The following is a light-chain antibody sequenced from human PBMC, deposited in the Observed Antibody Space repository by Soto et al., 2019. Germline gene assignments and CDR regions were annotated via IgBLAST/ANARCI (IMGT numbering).Light chain of an antibody. J-gene: IGKJ1*01. Sequence: IHMTQSPSTLSASVGDRVTITCRASQSISSWLAWYQQKPGKAPKLLIYDASSLESGVPSRFSGSGSGTEFTLTISSLQPDDFATYYCQQYNSYSGTFGQGAKVEIK. CDR2: DAS. CDR1: QSISSW. CDR3: QQYNSYSGT. V-gene: IGKV1-5*01.